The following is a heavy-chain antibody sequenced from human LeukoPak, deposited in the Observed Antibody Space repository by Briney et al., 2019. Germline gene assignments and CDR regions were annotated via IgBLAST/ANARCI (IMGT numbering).Heavy chain of an antibody. CDR3: ARQEVYCSSTSCYARGYSYGTFFDY. V-gene: IGHV4-39*01. D-gene: IGHD2-2*01. CDR1: GDSISSSSYY. Sequence: SETLFLTCTVSGDSISSSSYYWGWIRQPPGKGLEWIGTIYYSGSTYYNPSLKSRVTISVDTSKNQFSLKLSSVTAADTAVYYCARQEVYCSSTSCYARGYSYGTFFDYWGQGTLVTVSS. CDR2: IYYSGST. J-gene: IGHJ4*02.